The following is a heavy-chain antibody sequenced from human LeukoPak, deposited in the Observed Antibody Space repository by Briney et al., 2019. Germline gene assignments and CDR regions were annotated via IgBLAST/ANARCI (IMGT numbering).Heavy chain of an antibody. Sequence: GGSLRLSCAASGLTFSSYAMSWVRQAPGKGLEWVSAISGRGGSTYYADSVKGRITISRDNSKNTLHLQMKSLRAEDTAVYYCASRYGSGSQHPFDYWGQGTLVTVSS. V-gene: IGHV3-23*01. CDR1: GLTFSSYA. CDR3: ASRYGSGSQHPFDY. CDR2: ISGRGGST. J-gene: IGHJ4*02. D-gene: IGHD3-10*01.